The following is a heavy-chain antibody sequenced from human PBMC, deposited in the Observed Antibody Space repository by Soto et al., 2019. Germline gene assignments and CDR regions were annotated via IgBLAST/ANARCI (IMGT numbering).Heavy chain of an antibody. CDR2: IIPIFGTA. CDR3: ARDPGIVVVVAATRGWFDP. J-gene: IGHJ5*02. V-gene: IGHV1-69*13. D-gene: IGHD2-15*01. CDR1: GGTFSSYA. Sequence: ASVKVSCKASGGTFSSYAISWVRQAPGQGLEWMGGIIPIFGTANYAQKFQGRVTITADESTSTAYMELSSLRSEDTAVYYCARDPGIVVVVAATRGWFDPWGQGTLVTAPQ.